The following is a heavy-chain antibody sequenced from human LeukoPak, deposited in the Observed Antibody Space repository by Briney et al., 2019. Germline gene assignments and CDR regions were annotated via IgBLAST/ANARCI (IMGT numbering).Heavy chain of an antibody. CDR2: INAGNGNT. Sequence: GASVNVSCKASGYTFTSYAMHWVRQAPGQRLEWMGWINAGNGNTKYSQKFQGRVTITRDTSASTAYMELSSLRSEDTAVYYCAREQGSSGYSAFDYWGQGTLVTVSS. D-gene: IGHD3-22*01. J-gene: IGHJ4*02. CDR1: GYTFTSYA. V-gene: IGHV1-3*01. CDR3: AREQGSSGYSAFDY.